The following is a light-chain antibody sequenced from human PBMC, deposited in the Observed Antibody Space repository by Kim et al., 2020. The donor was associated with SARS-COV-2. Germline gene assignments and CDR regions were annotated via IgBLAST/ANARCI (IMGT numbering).Light chain of an antibody. CDR3: QQYYSTPYT. Sequence: DIVMTQSPDSLAVSLGERATINCMSSQSVLYSSNNKNYLAWYQQKPGQPPKLLIYWASTRESGVPDRFSGSGSGTDFTLTISSLQAADVAVYYCQQYYSTPYTFGQGTKLEI. CDR2: WAS. CDR1: QSVLYSSNNKNY. V-gene: IGKV4-1*01. J-gene: IGKJ2*01.